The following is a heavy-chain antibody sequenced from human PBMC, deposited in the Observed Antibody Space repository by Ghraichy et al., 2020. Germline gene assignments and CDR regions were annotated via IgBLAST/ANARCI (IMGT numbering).Heavy chain of an antibody. V-gene: IGHV4-59*08. J-gene: IGHJ2*01. Sequence: SETLSLTCTVSGGSISSYYWSWIRQPPGKGLEWIGYNYYSGSTNYNPSLKSRVTISVDTSKNQFSLKLSSVTAADTAVYYCASAKGWGLRRYWYFDLWGRGTLVTVSS. CDR2: NYYSGST. D-gene: IGHD3-16*01. CDR1: GGSISSYY. CDR3: ASAKGWGLRRYWYFDL.